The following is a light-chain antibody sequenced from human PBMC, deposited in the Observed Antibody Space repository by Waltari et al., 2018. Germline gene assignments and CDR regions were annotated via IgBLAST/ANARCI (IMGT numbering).Light chain of an antibody. CDR3: CSYTGSSWI. CDR1: SSDVGYYNL. CDR2: EVN. J-gene: IGLJ2*01. V-gene: IGLV2-23*02. Sequence: QSALTQPASVSGSPGQSITISCTGTSSDVGYYNLVSWYQQHPGKAPNLIIYEVNKWPSWLSNRFSGSKSGNTATLTISELQTEDEADYYCCSYTGSSWIFGGGTKLTVL.